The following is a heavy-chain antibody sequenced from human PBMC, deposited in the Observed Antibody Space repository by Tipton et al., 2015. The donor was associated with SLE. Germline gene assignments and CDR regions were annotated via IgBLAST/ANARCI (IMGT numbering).Heavy chain of an antibody. V-gene: IGHV4-59*12. CDR3: AKLGPTGYLGL. Sequence: TLSLTCTVSDDSITTDYWTWIRQPPGKGLEYIGYVSYSGVTNSNPSLQSRVTMSIDASKKQVSLKLSSVTAADTAVYYCAKLGPTGYLGLWGRGTLVSVSS. D-gene: IGHD3-16*01. CDR1: DDSITTDY. J-gene: IGHJ2*01. CDR2: VSYSGVT.